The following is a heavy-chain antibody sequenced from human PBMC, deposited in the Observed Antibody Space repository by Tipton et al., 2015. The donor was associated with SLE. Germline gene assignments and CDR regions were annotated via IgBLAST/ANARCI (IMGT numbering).Heavy chain of an antibody. Sequence: LSLTCAVYGGSFSSYAMHWVRQAPGKGLEWVAVISYDGSNKYYADSVKGRFTISRDNSKNTLYLQMNSLRAEDTAVYYCARVGVVAGTGDYWGQGTLVTVSS. CDR3: ARVGVVAGTGDY. CDR1: GGSFSSYA. CDR2: ISYDGSNK. J-gene: IGHJ4*02. D-gene: IGHD6-19*01. V-gene: IGHV3-30-3*01.